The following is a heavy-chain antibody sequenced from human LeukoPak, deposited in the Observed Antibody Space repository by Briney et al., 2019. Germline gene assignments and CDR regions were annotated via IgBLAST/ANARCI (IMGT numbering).Heavy chain of an antibody. CDR3: ARAAGLRGYSYGPRLQH. D-gene: IGHD5-18*01. J-gene: IGHJ1*01. CDR2: INHSGST. Sequence: SETLSLTCAVYGGSFSGYYWSWIRQPPGKGPEWIGEINHSGSTNYNPSLKSRVTISVDTSKNQFSLKLSSVTAADTAVYYCARAAGLRGYSYGPRLQHWGQGTLVTVSS. V-gene: IGHV4-34*01. CDR1: GGSFSGYY.